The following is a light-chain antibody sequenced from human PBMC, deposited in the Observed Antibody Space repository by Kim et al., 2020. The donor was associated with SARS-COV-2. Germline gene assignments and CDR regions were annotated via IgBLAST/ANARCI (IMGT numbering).Light chain of an antibody. CDR1: SSNIGTNA. J-gene: IGLJ3*02. V-gene: IGLV1-44*01. CDR3: AAWDASLNGRV. CDR2: SSN. Sequence: QSVLTQPPSASGTPGHRVTISCSGSSSNIGTNAVIWYQQLPGTAPRLLIHSSNERPSGVPDRFSASKSGASASLSISGLQSGDEANYFCAAWDASLNGRVFGGGTQLTVL.